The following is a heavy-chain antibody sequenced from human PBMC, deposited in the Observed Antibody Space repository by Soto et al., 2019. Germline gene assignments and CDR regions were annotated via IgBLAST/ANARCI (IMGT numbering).Heavy chain of an antibody. CDR3: VRIAVAGTGSY. CDR2: ISGSGGST. J-gene: IGHJ4*02. V-gene: IGHV3-23*01. Sequence: GGSLRLSCVASGFTFSSYAMSWVRQAPGKGLEWVSAISGSGGSTYYADSVKGRFTISRDNSKNTLYLQMNSLRAEDTAVYYCVRIAVAGTGSYWGQGTLVTVSS. D-gene: IGHD6-19*01. CDR1: GFTFSSYA.